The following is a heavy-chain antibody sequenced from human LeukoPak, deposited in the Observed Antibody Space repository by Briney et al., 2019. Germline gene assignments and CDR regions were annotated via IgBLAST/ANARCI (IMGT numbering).Heavy chain of an antibody. CDR3: AKTRVVPAAHFDY. CDR1: GFIFSNYA. CDR2: ISSSSSYT. V-gene: IGHV3-11*06. Sequence: GASLRLSCAASGFIFSNYAMSWVRQAPGKGLEWVSYISSSSSYTNYADSVKGRFTISRDNAKNSLYLQMNSLRAEDTAVYYCAKTRVVPAAHFDYWGQGTLVTVSS. J-gene: IGHJ4*02. D-gene: IGHD2-2*01.